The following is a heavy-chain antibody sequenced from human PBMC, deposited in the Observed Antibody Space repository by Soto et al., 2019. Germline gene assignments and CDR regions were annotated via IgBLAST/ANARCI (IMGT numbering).Heavy chain of an antibody. CDR1: GFTFSNYE. CDR3: AKPLGEQLDDAFDI. V-gene: IGHV3-64*04. J-gene: IGHJ3*02. D-gene: IGHD6-6*01. Sequence: GGSLRLSCAASGFTFSNYEMHWVRQAPGKGLEYVSGISNNGTNKDYANSVKGRFTISRDNSKNTLYLQMNSLRAEDTAVYYCAKPLGEQLDDAFDIWGQGTMVTVSS. CDR2: ISNNGTNK.